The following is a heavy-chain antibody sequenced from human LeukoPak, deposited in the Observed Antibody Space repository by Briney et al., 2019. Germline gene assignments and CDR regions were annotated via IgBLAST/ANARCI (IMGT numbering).Heavy chain of an antibody. CDR2: INPSGGST. D-gene: IGHD3-22*01. CDR3: ARDLIQRYYDSRDDY. J-gene: IGHJ4*02. CDR1: GYTFTSYY. Sequence: ASVKVSCKASGYTFTSYYMHWVRQAPGQGLEWMGIINPSGGSTSYAQKFQGRVTMTRDTSTSTVYMELSSLRSEDTAVYYCARDLIQRYYDSRDDYWGQRTLVTVSS. V-gene: IGHV1-46*01.